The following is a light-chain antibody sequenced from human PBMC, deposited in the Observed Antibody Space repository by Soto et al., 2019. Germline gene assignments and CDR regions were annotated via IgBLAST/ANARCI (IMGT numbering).Light chain of an antibody. J-gene: IGKJ5*01. V-gene: IGKV1-12*01. CDR1: QGITTW. CDR3: QQAYTFPVT. Sequence: DIQMTQSPSSVSASVGDRVSITCRASQGITTWLAWYQQKPGKAPKLLIYDASSLQSGVPSRFSGSGSGTDFTLTISSLQPDDVATYYCQQAYTFPVTFGQGTRLDSK. CDR2: DAS.